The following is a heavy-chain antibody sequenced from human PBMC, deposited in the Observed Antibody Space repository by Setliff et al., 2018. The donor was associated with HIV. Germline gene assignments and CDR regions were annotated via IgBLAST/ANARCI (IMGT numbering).Heavy chain of an antibody. J-gene: IGHJ4*02. CDR1: GYSFTSYW. D-gene: IGHD4-17*01. V-gene: IGHV5-51*01. CDR3: ATLDPNYGDYANY. CDR2: IYPDDSDT. Sequence: GESLKISCKGSGYSFTSYWIGWVRQMPGKGLEWMGIIYPDDSDTRYSPSFQGQVTISADKSISTAYLQWSSLKASDTAMYYCATLDPNYGDYANYWGQGTLVTVSS.